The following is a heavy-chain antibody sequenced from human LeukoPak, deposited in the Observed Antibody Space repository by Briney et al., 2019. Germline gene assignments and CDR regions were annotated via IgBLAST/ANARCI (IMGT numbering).Heavy chain of an antibody. D-gene: IGHD1-26*01. V-gene: IGHV3-23*01. CDR3: AKATDYSGTYYQFDF. CDR1: GFTFTNYA. J-gene: IGHJ4*02. CDR2: ISGSSGST. Sequence: PGRSLRLSCTASGFTFTNYAMSWVRQAPGKGLEWVSAISGSSGSTYYLDSVKGRFTISRDNSKNTLYLQMNSLRAEDTAVYYCAKATDYSGTYYQFDFWGQGTLVTVSS.